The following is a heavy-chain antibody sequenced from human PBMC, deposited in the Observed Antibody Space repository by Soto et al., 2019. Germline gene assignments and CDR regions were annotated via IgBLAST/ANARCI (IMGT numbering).Heavy chain of an antibody. CDR1: GFTVSSNY. CDR2: IYSGGST. D-gene: IGHD4-17*01. CDR3: ARETVLRRRVPDAFDI. V-gene: IGHV3-53*04. Sequence: GGSLRLSCAASGFTVSSNYMSWVRQAPGKGLEWVSVIYSGGSTYYADSVKGRFTISRHNSKNTLYLQMNSLRAEDTAVYYCARETVLRRRVPDAFDIWGQGTMVTVSS. J-gene: IGHJ3*02.